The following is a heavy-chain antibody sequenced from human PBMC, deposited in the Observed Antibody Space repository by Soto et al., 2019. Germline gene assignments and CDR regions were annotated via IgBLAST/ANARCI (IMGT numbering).Heavy chain of an antibody. CDR1: GGSFSGYY. CDR2: INHSGST. Sequence: SETLSLTCAVYGGSFSGYYWSWIRQPPGKGLEWIGEINHSGSTNYNPSLKSRVTISVDTSKNQFSLKLSSVTAADTAVYYCARGLQYYDILTGYYDDAFDSWGQGTMVTVSS. V-gene: IGHV4-34*01. CDR3: ARGLQYYDILTGYYDDAFDS. D-gene: IGHD3-9*01. J-gene: IGHJ3*02.